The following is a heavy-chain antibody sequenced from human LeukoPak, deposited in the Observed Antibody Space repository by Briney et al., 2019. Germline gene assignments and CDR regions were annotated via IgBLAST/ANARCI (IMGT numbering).Heavy chain of an antibody. J-gene: IGHJ4*02. CDR1: GFTFSSYA. CDR2: IRGSDGRT. CDR3: AKENYDSSGFDFDY. Sequence: GGSLRLSCAASGFTFSSYAMSWVRQAPGKGPEWVSAIRGSDGRTYYADFLEGRFTISRDNSKNKLYLEMNSLRAEDTAVYYCAKENYDSSGFDFDYWGQGTLVTVSS. V-gene: IGHV3-23*01. D-gene: IGHD3-22*01.